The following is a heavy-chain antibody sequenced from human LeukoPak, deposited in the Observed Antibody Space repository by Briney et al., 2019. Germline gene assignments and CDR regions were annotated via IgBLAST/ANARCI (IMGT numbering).Heavy chain of an antibody. CDR3: ASGRHDFLH. CDR2: INLDGTEE. V-gene: IGHV3-7*01. J-gene: IGHJ4*02. CDR1: GLVFSTYW. Sequence: GGSLRLSCAASGLVFSTYWMTWVRQAPGKGLEWVANINLDGTEEHYVDSFLKGRFTISRDNAENSLYLQMNDLRVEDTAVYYCASGRHDFLHWGQGTLVTVSS. D-gene: IGHD3/OR15-3a*01.